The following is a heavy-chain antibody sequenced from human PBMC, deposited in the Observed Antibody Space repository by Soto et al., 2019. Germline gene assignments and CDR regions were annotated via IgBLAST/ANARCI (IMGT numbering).Heavy chain of an antibody. CDR2: VTHSGTA. D-gene: IGHD6-19*01. Sequence: SGTLSLTCAASGGSIDSGAFSLSWIRQPPGKGLEWIGYVTHSGTAYSIPSLNGRLTLSVDSSQTQFSLKLTSVTAADSAFYYCARIHWAQSSLDYWGRGILVTVSS. CDR1: GGSIDSGAFS. V-gene: IGHV4-30-2*01. J-gene: IGHJ4*02. CDR3: ARIHWAQSSLDY.